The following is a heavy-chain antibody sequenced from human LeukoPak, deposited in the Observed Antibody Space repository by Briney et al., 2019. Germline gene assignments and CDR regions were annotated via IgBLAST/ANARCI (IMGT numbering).Heavy chain of an antibody. Sequence: PGGSLRLSCAAAGFSFSSYWMAWVRQAPGKGLVWVSRMNTDGSSTSYADSVKGRFTISRDNAKNTLYLQMNSLRADDTAVYYCARTRRNSGSYYGDYWGQGTLVTVSS. CDR2: MNTDGSST. J-gene: IGHJ4*02. CDR3: ARTRRNSGSYYGDY. V-gene: IGHV3-74*01. CDR1: GFSFSSYW. D-gene: IGHD1-26*01.